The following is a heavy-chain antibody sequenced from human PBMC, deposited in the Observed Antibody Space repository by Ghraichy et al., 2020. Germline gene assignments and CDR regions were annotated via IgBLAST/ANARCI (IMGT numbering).Heavy chain of an antibody. CDR1: GGSISSYY. D-gene: IGHD2-2*01. CDR2: IYYSGST. J-gene: IGHJ6*02. CDR3: ARAGGQLEYYYYYGMDV. V-gene: IGHV4-59*01. Sequence: ESLNISCTVSGGSISSYYWSWIRQPPGKGLEWIGYIYYSGSTNYNPSLKSRVTISVDTSKNQFSLKLSSVTAADTAVYYCARAGGQLEYYYYYGMDVWGQGTTVIVSS.